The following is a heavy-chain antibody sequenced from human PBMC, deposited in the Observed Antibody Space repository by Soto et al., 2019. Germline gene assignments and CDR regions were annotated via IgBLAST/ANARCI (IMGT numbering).Heavy chain of an antibody. V-gene: IGHV1-69*01. J-gene: IGHJ4*02. D-gene: IGHD3-22*01. Sequence: QVQLVQSGAEVKKPGSSVKVSCKASGGTFSSYAISWVRQAPGQGLEWMGGVIPIFGTANYAQKFQGRVTTPADESTSTAYKELSGLRSEDTAVYYCAREISDYYDSSGYYYVGGYWGQGTLVTVSS. CDR3: AREISDYYDSSGYYYVGGY. CDR1: GGTFSSYA. CDR2: VIPIFGTA.